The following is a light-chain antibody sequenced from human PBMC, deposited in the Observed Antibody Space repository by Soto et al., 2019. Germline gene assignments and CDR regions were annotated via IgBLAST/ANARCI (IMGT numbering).Light chain of an antibody. V-gene: IGKV3-15*01. CDR2: GAS. J-gene: IGKJ1*01. CDR3: QQYNNWPWT. Sequence: EIVMTQSPATLSLSPGERATLSCRASQIISSNLAWYQQKPGQAPRLLIYGASTRATGIPGRFSGSGSGTEFTLTISSLQSEDFAVYYCQQYNNWPWTFGQGTNVEIK. CDR1: QIISSN.